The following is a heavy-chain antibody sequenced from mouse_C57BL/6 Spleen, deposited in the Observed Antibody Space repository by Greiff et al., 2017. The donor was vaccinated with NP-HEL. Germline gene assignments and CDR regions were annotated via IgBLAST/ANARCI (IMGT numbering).Heavy chain of an antibody. CDR1: GYAFSSSW. CDR2: IYPGDGDT. D-gene: IGHD1-1*01. J-gene: IGHJ1*03. Sequence: QVQLKQSGPELVKPGASVKISCKASGYAFSSSWMNWVKQRPGKGLEWIGRIYPGDGDTNYNGKFKGKATLTADKSSSTAYMQLSSLTSEDSAVYFCARWRVDHWYFDGWGTGTTVTVSS. V-gene: IGHV1-82*01. CDR3: ARWRVDHWYFDG.